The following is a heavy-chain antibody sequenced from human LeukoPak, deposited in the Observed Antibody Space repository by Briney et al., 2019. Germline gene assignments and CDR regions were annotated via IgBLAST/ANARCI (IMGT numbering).Heavy chain of an antibody. CDR1: GFTFSSYS. V-gene: IGHV3-21*01. CDR2: ISSSSSYI. Sequence: GGSLRLSCAASGFTFSSYSMNWVRHAPGKGLEWVSSISSSSSYIYYADSVKGRFTISRGNAKNSLYLQMNSLRAEDTAVYYCARVGDNDAFDSWGQGTMVSVSS. D-gene: IGHD3-16*01. CDR3: ARVGDNDAFDS. J-gene: IGHJ3*02.